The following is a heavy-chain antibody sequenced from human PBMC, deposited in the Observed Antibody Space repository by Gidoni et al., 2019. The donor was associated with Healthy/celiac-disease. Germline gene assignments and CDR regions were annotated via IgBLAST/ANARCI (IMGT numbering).Heavy chain of an antibody. CDR3: ARRATYSGSYLNWFDP. D-gene: IGHD1-26*01. CDR2: IYPGDSDT. CDR1: GYSFTSYW. J-gene: IGHJ5*02. Sequence: EVQLVQSGAEVKKPGESLQISCKGSGYSFTSYWIGWVRQMPGKGLEWIGIIYPGDSDTRYSPSFQGQVTISADKSISTAYLQWSSLKASDTAMYYCARRATYSGSYLNWFDPWGQGTLVTVSS. V-gene: IGHV5-51*03.